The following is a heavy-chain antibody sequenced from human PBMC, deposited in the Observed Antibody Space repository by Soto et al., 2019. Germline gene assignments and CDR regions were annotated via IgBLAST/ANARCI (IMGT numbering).Heavy chain of an antibody. CDR2: IHYSGST. D-gene: IGHD2-8*01. V-gene: IGHV4-39*01. CDR3: ARHEGNGNVWPLDY. J-gene: IGHJ4*02. CDR1: GDSIGTTHSY. Sequence: SETLSLTCTVSGDSIGTTHSYWAWIRQSPGKGLEWIGNIHYSGSTYYMPSLRSRVTLSVDTSMNQFSLRLTSVTAEDTAVYYCARHEGNGNVWPLDYWGQGVLVTVSS.